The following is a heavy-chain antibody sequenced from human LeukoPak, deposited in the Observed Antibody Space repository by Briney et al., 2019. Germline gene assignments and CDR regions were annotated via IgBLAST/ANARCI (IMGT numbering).Heavy chain of an antibody. J-gene: IGHJ6*03. D-gene: IGHD6-19*01. CDR3: ARAGSGWYLYYYYYMDV. CDR1: GGSISSSSYY. Sequence: PSETLSLTCTVSGGSISSSSYYWGWIRQPPGKGLEWIGSIYYSGSTYYNPSLKSRVTISVDTSKNQFSLKLSSVTAADTAVYYCARAGSGWYLYYYYYMDVWGKGTTVTVSS. CDR2: IYYSGST. V-gene: IGHV4-39*07.